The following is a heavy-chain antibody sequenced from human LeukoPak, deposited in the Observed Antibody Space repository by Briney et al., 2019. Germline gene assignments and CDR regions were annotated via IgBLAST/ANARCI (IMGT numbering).Heavy chain of an antibody. J-gene: IGHJ5*02. Sequence: GGSLRLSCVASGFIFSDYSMDWDRQAPGKGLEWVSSISSSSAYIFYSDSVKGRFTISRDNAQSSLYLQMNSLRAEDTAVYYCARARSSGNWFDPWGQGTLVTVSS. CDR1: GFIFSDYS. CDR3: ARARSSGNWFDP. D-gene: IGHD6-25*01. CDR2: ISSSSAYI. V-gene: IGHV3-21*06.